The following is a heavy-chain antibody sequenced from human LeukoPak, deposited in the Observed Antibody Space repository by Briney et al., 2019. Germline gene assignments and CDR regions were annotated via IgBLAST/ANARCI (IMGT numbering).Heavy chain of an antibody. CDR1: GGSISSSSYY. V-gene: IGHV4-39*01. Sequence: SETLSLTCTVSGGSISSSSYYWGWIRQPPGKGLEWIGSIYYSGSTYYNPSLKSRVTISVDTSKNQFPLKLSSVTAADTAVYYCARQISYYDFWSGYLNWGQGTLVTVSS. CDR3: ARQISYYDFWSGYLN. J-gene: IGHJ4*02. D-gene: IGHD3-3*01. CDR2: IYYSGST.